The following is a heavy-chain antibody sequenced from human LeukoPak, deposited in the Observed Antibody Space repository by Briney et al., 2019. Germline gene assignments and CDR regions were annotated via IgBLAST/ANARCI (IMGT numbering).Heavy chain of an antibody. D-gene: IGHD1-1*01. V-gene: IGHV4-59*01. CDR3: AKVEGASKASVY. Sequence: PSESLSLTCTVSGFSISSYYWSWIRQPPGKGLEWIGYIYYSGSTNYNPSLKSRVTISVDTSKNQFSMQLSSVTAADTAVYYCAKVEGASKASVYWGQGALVTVSS. J-gene: IGHJ4*02. CDR1: GFSISSYY. CDR2: IYYSGST.